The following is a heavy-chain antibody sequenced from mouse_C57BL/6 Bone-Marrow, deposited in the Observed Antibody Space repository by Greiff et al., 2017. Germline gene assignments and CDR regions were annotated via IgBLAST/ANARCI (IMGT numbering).Heavy chain of an antibody. V-gene: IGHV1-55*01. CDR1: GYTFTSYW. CDR2: IYPGSGST. Sequence: QVQLQQPGAELVKPGASVKMSCKASGYTFTSYWITWVKQRPGQGLEWIGDIYPGSGSTNYNEKFKSKATLTVDKSSSTAYMQLSSLTSEDSAVYYCARPYYSNYLYFDVGGTGTTVTVSS. J-gene: IGHJ1*03. D-gene: IGHD2-5*01. CDR3: ARPYYSNYLYFDV.